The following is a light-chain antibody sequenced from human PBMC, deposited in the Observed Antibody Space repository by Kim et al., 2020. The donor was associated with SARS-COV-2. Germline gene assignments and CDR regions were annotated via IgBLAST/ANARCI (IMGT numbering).Light chain of an antibody. Sequence: GKTVTISCTRSSGSIDDNYVQWYQQRPGGVPTTVIYEDDQRPSGVSDRFSGSIDNSSNSASLTISGLKTEDEADYYCQSYNRSNVVFGGGTQLTVL. V-gene: IGLV6-57*03. CDR1: SGSIDDNY. CDR3: QSYNRSNVV. J-gene: IGLJ2*01. CDR2: EDD.